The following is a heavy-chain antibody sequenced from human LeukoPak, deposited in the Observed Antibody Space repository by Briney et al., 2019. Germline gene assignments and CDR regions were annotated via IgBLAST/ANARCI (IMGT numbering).Heavy chain of an antibody. CDR1: GYSISSGYY. D-gene: IGHD3-10*01. V-gene: IGHV4-38-2*02. CDR2: IYHSGST. CDR3: ARDAYYDGSGSYYYWFDP. J-gene: IGHJ5*02. Sequence: PSETLSLTCTVSGYSISSGYYWGWIRQPPGKGLEWIGSIYHSGSTYYNPSLKSRVTISIDTSKNQFSLKLSSVTAADTAVYYCARDAYYDGSGSYYYWFDPWGQGTLVTVSS.